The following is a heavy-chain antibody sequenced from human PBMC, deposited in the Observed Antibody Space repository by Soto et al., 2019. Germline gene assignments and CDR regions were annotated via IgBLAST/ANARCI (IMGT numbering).Heavy chain of an antibody. Sequence: XGTLSLTCTVSGVSVSSGSFHWAWIRQPPGKGLEWIGFGSYSGTTNYKPSLKSRVTISVDTSRSQISLKVSSLTAADTAVYYCARGATVTQYDYWGRGTLVTVSS. CDR1: GVSVSSGSFH. J-gene: IGHJ4*02. CDR3: ARGATVTQYDY. D-gene: IGHD4-17*01. V-gene: IGHV4-61*01. CDR2: GSYSGTT.